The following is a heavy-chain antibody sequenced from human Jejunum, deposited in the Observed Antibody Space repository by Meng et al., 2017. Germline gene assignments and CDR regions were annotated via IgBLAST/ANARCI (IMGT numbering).Heavy chain of an antibody. CDR3: ARDYVVRGADGTSWHDAFDF. J-gene: IGHJ3*01. Sequence: ASVKVSCKASGYPFTDYYMHWVRQAPGQGLEWMGWINPSSGATNYPQMFEGRVTMTRDPSISTVYMELTRLRYDDTAVYYCARDYVVRGADGTSWHDAFDFWGQGTVVTVSS. D-gene: IGHD6-13*01. CDR1: GYPFTDYY. V-gene: IGHV1-2*02. CDR2: INPSSGAT.